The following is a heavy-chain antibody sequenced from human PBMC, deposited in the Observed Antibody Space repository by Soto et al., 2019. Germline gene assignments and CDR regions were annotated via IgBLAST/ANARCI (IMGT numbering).Heavy chain of an antibody. J-gene: IGHJ4*02. Sequence: PSETLSLTCAVYGGSFSGYYWTWIRQPPGTGLEWIGEINHSGSTNYNPSLKSRVTISVDTSKNQFSLKLTSVTAADTAVYYCARDKTTSDFDYWGQGTLLTISS. V-gene: IGHV4-34*01. D-gene: IGHD2-2*01. CDR1: GGSFSGYY. CDR3: ARDKTTSDFDY. CDR2: INHSGST.